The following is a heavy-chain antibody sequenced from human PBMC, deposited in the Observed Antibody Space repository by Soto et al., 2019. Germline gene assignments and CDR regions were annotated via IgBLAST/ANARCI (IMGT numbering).Heavy chain of an antibody. V-gene: IGHV1-69*13. CDR1: GGTFSSYA. Sequence: SVKVSFKASGGTFSSYAISWVRQAPGQGLEWMGGIIPIFGTANYAQKFQGRVTITADESTSTAYMELSSLRSEDTAVYYCARGRGGGDAVFDYWGQGTLVTVSS. CDR2: IIPIFGTA. CDR3: ARGRGGGDAVFDY. D-gene: IGHD2-21*02. J-gene: IGHJ4*02.